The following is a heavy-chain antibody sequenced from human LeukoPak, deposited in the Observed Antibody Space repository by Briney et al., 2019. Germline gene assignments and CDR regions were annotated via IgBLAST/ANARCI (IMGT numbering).Heavy chain of an antibody. CDR2: ISGSGGST. Sequence: GGSLRLSCAASGFTVSSSYMSWVRQAPGKGLEWVSAISGSGGSTYYADSVKGRFTISRDNSKNTLYLQMNSLRAEDTAVYYCAKRGIREFDSWGQGTLVTVSP. CDR1: GFTVSSSY. D-gene: IGHD3-16*01. V-gene: IGHV3-23*01. J-gene: IGHJ4*02. CDR3: AKRGIREFDS.